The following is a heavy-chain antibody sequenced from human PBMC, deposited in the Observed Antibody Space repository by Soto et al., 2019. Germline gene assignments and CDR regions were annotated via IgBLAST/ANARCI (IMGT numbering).Heavy chain of an antibody. CDR2: ISHDGSNK. V-gene: IGHV3-30*18. CDR3: AKEAATIEEADYYYYGMDV. J-gene: IGHJ6*02. CDR1: GFTFSSYG. Sequence: QVQLVESGGGVVQPGRSLRLSCAASGFTFSSYGMHWVRQAPGKGLEWVAVISHDGSNKYYADSVKGRFTISRDNSKNTLYLQMNSLRAEDTAVYYCAKEAATIEEADYYYYGMDVWGQGTTVTVSS. D-gene: IGHD5-12*01.